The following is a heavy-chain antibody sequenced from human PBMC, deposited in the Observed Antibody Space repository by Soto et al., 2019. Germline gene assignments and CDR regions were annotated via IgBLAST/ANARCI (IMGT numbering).Heavy chain of an antibody. D-gene: IGHD2-21*02. CDR1: GFSFSDSY. CDR3: AKGFIRDCGGDCTVDT. Sequence: TGGSLRLSCAASGFSFSDSYMSWVRRAPGKGLEWVSGIGATGGSTYYADSVKGRFTFSRDNSKNTLYLQMNSLRAEDTAVYYCAKGFIRDCGGDCTVDTWGQGTLVTVSS. CDR2: IGATGGST. J-gene: IGHJ5*02. V-gene: IGHV3-23*01.